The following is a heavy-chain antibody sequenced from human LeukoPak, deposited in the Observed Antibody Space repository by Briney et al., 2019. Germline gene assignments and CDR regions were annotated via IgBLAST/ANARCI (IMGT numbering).Heavy chain of an antibody. CDR3: ARASQTLGYCSSTSCYKDKRHNWFDP. CDR1: GGSISSGGYY. CDR2: IYYSGST. D-gene: IGHD2-2*01. V-gene: IGHV4-31*03. J-gene: IGHJ5*02. Sequence: SQTLSLTCTVSGGSISSGGYYWSWIRQHPGKGLEWIGYIYYSGSTYYNPSLKSRVTISVDTSKNQFSLKLSSVTAADTAVYYCARASQTLGYCSSTSCYKDKRHNWFDPWGQGTLVTVSS.